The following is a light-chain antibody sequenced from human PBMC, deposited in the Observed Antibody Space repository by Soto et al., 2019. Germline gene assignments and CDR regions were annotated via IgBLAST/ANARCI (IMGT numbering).Light chain of an antibody. J-gene: IGLJ3*02. V-gene: IGLV2-8*01. CDR2: EVN. CDR1: RSDVGGYDF. CDR3: CSFAGNNNWV. Sequence: QSVLTQPPSASGSPGQTLTISCTGTRSDVGGYDFVSWYQQHPGKAPKLIIFEVNKRPSGVPDRFSGSKSGNTASLTVSGLQAEDEADYHCCSFAGNNNWVFGGGTKVTVL.